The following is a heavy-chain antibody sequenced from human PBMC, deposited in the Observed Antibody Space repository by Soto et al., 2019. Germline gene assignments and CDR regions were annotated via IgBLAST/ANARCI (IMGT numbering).Heavy chain of an antibody. J-gene: IGHJ6*02. CDR2: IRNKANSYTT. V-gene: IGHV3-72*01. CDR3: VRTLVGTYTMDV. Sequence: EVQLVESGGGLVQPGGSLRLSCTASGFTFSDHYMDWVRQAPGKGLQWVGRIRNKANSYTTEYAASVKGRFTISRDDSKNSLYLQMNSLKTADTAVYYCVRTLVGTYTMDVWGQGTTVTVSS. D-gene: IGHD1-26*01. CDR1: GFTFSDHY.